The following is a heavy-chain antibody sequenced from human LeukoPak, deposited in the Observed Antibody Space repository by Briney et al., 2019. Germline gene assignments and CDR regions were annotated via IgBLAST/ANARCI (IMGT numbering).Heavy chain of an antibody. J-gene: IGHJ4*02. CDR1: GFTFSSYG. D-gene: IGHD3-22*01. V-gene: IGHV3-30*18. CDR2: ISYDGSNK. CDR3: AKGSYDSSGYHDY. Sequence: PGRSLRLSCAASGFTFSSYGTHWVRQAPGKGLEWVAVISYDGSNKYYADSVKGRFTISRDNSRNTLYLQMNSLRAEDTAVYYCAKGSYDSSGYHDYWGQGTLVTVSS.